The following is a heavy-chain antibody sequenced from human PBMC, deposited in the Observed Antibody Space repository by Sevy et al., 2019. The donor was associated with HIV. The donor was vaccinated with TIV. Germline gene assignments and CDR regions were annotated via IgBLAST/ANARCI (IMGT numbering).Heavy chain of an antibody. CDR3: TRGPNCSGGSCYGQDFGY. D-gene: IGHD2-15*01. V-gene: IGHV3-49*03. Sequence: GGSLRLSCTASGFTFGDYAMSWFRQAPGKGLEWVGFIRSKAYGGTTEYAASVKGRFTISRDDSKSIAYLQMNSLKTEDTAVYYCTRGPNCSGGSCYGQDFGYWGQGTLVTVSS. CDR2: IRSKAYGGTT. J-gene: IGHJ4*02. CDR1: GFTFGDYA.